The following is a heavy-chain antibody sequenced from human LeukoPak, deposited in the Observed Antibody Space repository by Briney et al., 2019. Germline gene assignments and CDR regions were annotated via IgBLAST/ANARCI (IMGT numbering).Heavy chain of an antibody. CDR3: ASLIAAAGLYYFDY. CDR2: ISGSGGST. J-gene: IGHJ4*02. V-gene: IGHV3-23*01. Sequence: GGSLRLSCAASGFTFSSDAMSWVRQAPGKGLEWVSAISGSGGSTYYADSVKGRFTISRDNSKNTLYLQMNSLRAEDTAVYYCASLIAAAGLYYFDYWGQGTLVTVSS. D-gene: IGHD6-13*01. CDR1: GFTFSSDA.